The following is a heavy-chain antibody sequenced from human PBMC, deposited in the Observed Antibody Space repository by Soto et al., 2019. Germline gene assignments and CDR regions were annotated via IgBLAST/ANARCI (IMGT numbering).Heavy chain of an antibody. CDR1: GYTFTGYY. D-gene: IGHD4-4*01. CDR3: ARVPKSDGYSYYVAY. CDR2: INPNSGGT. V-gene: IGHV1-2*04. Sequence: ASVKVSCKASGYTFTGYYMHRVRQAPGQGLEWMGWINPNSGGTNYAQKFQGWVTMTRDTSISTAYMELSRLRSDDTAVYYCARVPKSDGYSYYVAYGGKGTMVTVS. J-gene: IGHJ4*02.